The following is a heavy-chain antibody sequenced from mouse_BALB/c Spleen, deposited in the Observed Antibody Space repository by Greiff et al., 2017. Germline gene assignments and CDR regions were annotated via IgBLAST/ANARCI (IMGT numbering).Heavy chain of an antibody. CDR2: IRLKSNNYAT. D-gene: IGHD2-3*01. Sequence: EVKLMESGGGLVQPGGSMKLSCVASGFTFSNYWMNWVRQSPEKGLEWVAEIRLKSNNYATHYAESVKGRFTISRDASKSSVYLQMNNLRAEDTGIYYCTYDPLFAYWGQGTLVTVSA. V-gene: IGHV6-6*02. J-gene: IGHJ3*01. CDR3: TYDPLFAY. CDR1: GFTFSNYW.